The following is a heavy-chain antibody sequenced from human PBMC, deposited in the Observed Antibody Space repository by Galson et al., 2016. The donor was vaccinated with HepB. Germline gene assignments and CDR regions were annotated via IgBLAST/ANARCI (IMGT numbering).Heavy chain of an antibody. CDR2: ISWDAGTT. J-gene: IGHJ4*02. D-gene: IGHD6-19*01. V-gene: IGHV3-43D*03. CDR3: VKVGSAIAVTGYFDN. CDR1: GFSFQNSA. Sequence: SLRLSCAASGFSFQNSAMHWVRQAPGKGLEWVSLISWDAGTTYYVDSVKGRFTISRDSTKNSLYLQMNSLRPEDTAIYYCVKVGSAIAVTGYFDNWGQGTLVTVSS.